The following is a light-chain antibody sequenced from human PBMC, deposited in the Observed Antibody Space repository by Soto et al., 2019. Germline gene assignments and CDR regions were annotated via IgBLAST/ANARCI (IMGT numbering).Light chain of an antibody. CDR2: DAS. J-gene: IGKJ1*01. V-gene: IGKV3-20*01. Sequence: EIVLTQSPGTLSLSPGERTTLSCRASQSVSGSYLAWYQQRPGQAPRLLIYDASNRATGVPDRFSGSGSGTDFTLTISRLEPEDYAVYYCQEYGTSRTFGQGTKVEIK. CDR3: QEYGTSRT. CDR1: QSVSGSY.